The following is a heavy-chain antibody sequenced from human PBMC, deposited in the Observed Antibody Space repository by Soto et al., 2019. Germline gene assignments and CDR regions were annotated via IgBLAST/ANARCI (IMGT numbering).Heavy chain of an antibody. CDR3: ARDRGSYALDY. CDR2: ISAYNGNT. D-gene: IGHD1-26*01. V-gene: IGHV1-18*01. CDR1: GYTFTSYG. Sequence: ASVKVSCKASGYTFTSYGFIWVRQAPGQGLEWMGWISAYNGNTNYAQKVQGRVTMTTDTSTTTAYMELRSLRSDDTAVYYCARDRGSYALDYWGKGTLVTVSS. J-gene: IGHJ4*02.